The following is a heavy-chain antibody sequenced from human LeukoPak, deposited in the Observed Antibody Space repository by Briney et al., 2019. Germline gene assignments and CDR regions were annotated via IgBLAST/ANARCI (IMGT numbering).Heavy chain of an antibody. Sequence: PGGSLRLSCAASGFTFSDYYMSWIRQAPGKGLEWVSYISSSGSTIYYADSVKGRFTISRDNAKNSLYLQMNSLRAEDTAVYYCARERVAGWTYYYYGMDVWGQGTTVTVSS. CDR3: ARERVAGWTYYYYGMDV. V-gene: IGHV3-11*01. J-gene: IGHJ6*02. CDR2: ISSSGSTI. D-gene: IGHD3/OR15-3a*01. CDR1: GFTFSDYY.